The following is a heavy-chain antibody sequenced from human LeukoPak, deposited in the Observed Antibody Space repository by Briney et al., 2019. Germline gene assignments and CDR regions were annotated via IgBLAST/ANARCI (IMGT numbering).Heavy chain of an antibody. Sequence: SLTLSCAASGFTFDDYAMHWVRQPPGKGLEWVSGISWNSGSIGYADSVKGRFTISRDNAKNSLYLQMNSLRAEDTALYYCAKDIVSTSSNWFDPWGQGTLVTVSS. D-gene: IGHD2-2*01. V-gene: IGHV3-9*01. J-gene: IGHJ5*02. CDR3: AKDIVSTSSNWFDP. CDR2: ISWNSGSI. CDR1: GFTFDDYA.